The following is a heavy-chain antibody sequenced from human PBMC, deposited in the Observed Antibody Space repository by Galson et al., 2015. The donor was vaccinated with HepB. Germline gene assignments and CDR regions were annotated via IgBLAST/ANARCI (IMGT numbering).Heavy chain of an antibody. CDR2: ISGDGVTT. D-gene: IGHD6-19*01. CDR1: GFNFRGHP. CDR3: ARDPPGGRVRGGRSFDY. J-gene: IGHJ4*02. Sequence: SLRLSCAASGFNFRGHPMSWVRQAPGKGPEWVPVISGDGVTTYYADSVEGRFTISRDNSANTLYLQLNSLSAEDTAVYYCARDPPGGRVRGGRSFDYWGQGTLVTVSS. V-gene: IGHV3-23*01.